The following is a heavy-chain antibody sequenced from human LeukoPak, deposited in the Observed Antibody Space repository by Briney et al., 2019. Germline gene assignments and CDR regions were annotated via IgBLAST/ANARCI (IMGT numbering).Heavy chain of an antibody. J-gene: IGHJ3*02. Sequence: EASVKVSCKASGGTFSSYAISWVRQAPGQGLEWMGGIIPIFGTANYAQKFQGRVTITADESTSTAYMELSSLRSEDTAVYYCARWVRRDGYKIFDIWGQGTMVTVSS. V-gene: IGHV1-69*13. CDR3: ARWVRRDGYKIFDI. CDR2: IIPIFGTA. CDR1: GGTFSSYA. D-gene: IGHD5-24*01.